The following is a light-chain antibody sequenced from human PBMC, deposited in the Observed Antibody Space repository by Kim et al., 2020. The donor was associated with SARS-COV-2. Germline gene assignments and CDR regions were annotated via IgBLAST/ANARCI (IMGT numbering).Light chain of an antibody. J-gene: IGLJ2*01. CDR3: NTRDNGGTHLR. CDR1: SLRSYL. CDR2: DKN. V-gene: IGLV3-19*01. Sequence: GRTFHVTWQGDSLRSYLASVEQEEPGQAPVVVMYDKNNRASRLPDRFSGSSSGKKASLTISGTQAGGGADYYCNTRDNGGTHLRFGGGTQLTVL.